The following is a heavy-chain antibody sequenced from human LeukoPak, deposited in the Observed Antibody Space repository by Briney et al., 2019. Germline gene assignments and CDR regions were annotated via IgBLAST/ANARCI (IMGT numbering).Heavy chain of an antibody. CDR2: INHSGST. Sequence: SETLSLTCAVYGGSFSGYYWSWIRQPPGKGLEWIGEINHSGSTNYNPSLKSRVTISVDTSKNQFSLKLSSVTAADTAVYYCARSPLTPDYGGNSSSDAFDIWGQGTMVTVSS. CDR1: GGSFSGYY. J-gene: IGHJ3*02. CDR3: ARSPLTPDYGGNSSSDAFDI. D-gene: IGHD4-23*01. V-gene: IGHV4-34*01.